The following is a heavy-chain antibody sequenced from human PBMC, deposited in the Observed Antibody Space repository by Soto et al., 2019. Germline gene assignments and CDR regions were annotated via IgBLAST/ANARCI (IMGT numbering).Heavy chain of an antibody. J-gene: IGHJ6*03. CDR1: GFTFSSCG. Sequence: PGGSLRLSCAASGFTFSSCGMHWVRQAPGKGLEWVAVIWYDGSNKYYADSVKGRFTISRDNSKNTLYLQMNSLRAEDTAVYYCARDPWVASNYYYYMDVWGKGTTVTVSS. D-gene: IGHD6-6*01. CDR2: IWYDGSNK. CDR3: ARDPWVASNYYYYMDV. V-gene: IGHV3-33*01.